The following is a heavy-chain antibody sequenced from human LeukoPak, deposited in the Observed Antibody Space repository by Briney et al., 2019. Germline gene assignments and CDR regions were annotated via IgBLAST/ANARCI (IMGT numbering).Heavy chain of an antibody. J-gene: IGHJ5*02. D-gene: IGHD2-15*01. Sequence: GESLKISCKGSGYSFTSYWISWVRQAPGQGLEWMGWISAYNGNTHYAQKVQGRVTMTTDTSTSTAYMELRSLRSDDTAVYYCARGGLVVVVPATPSTAPGLLHWFDPWGQGTLVTVSS. V-gene: IGHV1-18*04. CDR2: ISAYNGNT. CDR1: GYSFTSYW. CDR3: ARGGLVVVVPATPSTAPGLLHWFDP.